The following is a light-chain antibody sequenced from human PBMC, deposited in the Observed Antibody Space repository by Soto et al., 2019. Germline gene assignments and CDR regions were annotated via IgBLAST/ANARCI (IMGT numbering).Light chain of an antibody. Sequence: QSALTQPPSASGSPGQSVAISCTGTSSDVGGYNYVSWYQQHPGKAPKLMIYEVTYRPSGVSSRFSGAKSGNTASLTISGLQAEDGADYYCSSYTSSNTLIFGGGTKLTVL. V-gene: IGLV2-14*01. CDR3: SSYTSSNTLI. CDR1: SSDVGGYNY. J-gene: IGLJ2*01. CDR2: EVT.